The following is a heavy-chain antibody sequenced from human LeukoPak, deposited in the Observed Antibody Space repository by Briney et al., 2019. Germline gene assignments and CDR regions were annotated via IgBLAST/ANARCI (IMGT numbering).Heavy chain of an antibody. J-gene: IGHJ4*02. CDR3: AKSPAYYYDSSSYTRLDY. V-gene: IGHV3-66*01. CDR2: IYSGGST. D-gene: IGHD3-22*01. Sequence: GGSLRLSCAASGFTVSNNYMSWVRQAPGKGLEWVSVIYSGGSTYYADSVKGRFTISRDNSKNTLYLQMNSLRAEDTAVYYCAKSPAYYYDSSSYTRLDYWGQGTLVTVSS. CDR1: GFTVSNNY.